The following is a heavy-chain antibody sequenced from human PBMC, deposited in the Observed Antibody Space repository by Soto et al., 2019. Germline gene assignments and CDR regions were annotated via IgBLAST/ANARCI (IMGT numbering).Heavy chain of an antibody. Sequence: EVQLVESGGGLVQRGGSLRLSCAASGLTFSSYSMNWVRQAPGKGLEWVSYMSSSSRTIYYADSVKGRFTISRDNAKNSLYLQMNRLRAEDTDVYYCEFGEETRYYYYGMDVWGQGTTVTVS. CDR2: MSSSSRTI. D-gene: IGHD3-10*01. CDR3: EFGEETRYYYYGMDV. J-gene: IGHJ6*02. V-gene: IGHV3-48*01. CDR1: GLTFSSYS.